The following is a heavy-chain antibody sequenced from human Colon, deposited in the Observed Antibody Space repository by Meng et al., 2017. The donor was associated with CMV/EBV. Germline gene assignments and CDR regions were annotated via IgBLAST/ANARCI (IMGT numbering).Heavy chain of an antibody. D-gene: IGHD1-26*01. Sequence: GSLRLSCAVYGGSFSGYYWSCIRQPPGKGLEWIGYIFYGGTTNYNVSLKSRLTISVDTSKNQVFLELRSVTAADTAVYYCAKEGADNWFDPWGQGIPVTVSS. CDR3: AKEGADNWFDP. V-gene: IGHV4-59*01. CDR2: IFYGGTT. CDR1: GGSFSGYY. J-gene: IGHJ5*02.